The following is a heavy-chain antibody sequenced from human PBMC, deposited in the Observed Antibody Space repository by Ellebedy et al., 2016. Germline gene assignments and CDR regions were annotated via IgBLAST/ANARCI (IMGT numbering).Heavy chain of an antibody. CDR2: INHSGST. J-gene: IGHJ5*02. CDR3: ASAAREQWLVLWFDP. Sequence: SETLSLXXAVYGGSFSGYYWSWIRQPPGKGLEWIGEINHSGSTNYNPSLKSRVTISVDTSKNQFSLKLSSVTAADTAVYYCASAAREQWLVLWFDPWGQGTLVTVSS. V-gene: IGHV4-34*01. D-gene: IGHD6-19*01. CDR1: GGSFSGYY.